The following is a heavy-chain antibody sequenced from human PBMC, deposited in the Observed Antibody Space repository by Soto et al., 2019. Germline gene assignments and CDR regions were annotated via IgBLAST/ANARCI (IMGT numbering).Heavy chain of an antibody. Sequence: GASVTVSGKPSVGTFSSYSISGVRQAPGQGLEWMGGSIPIFGTANYAQKFQGRVTITADESTSTAYIELSSLRSEDTAVYYCARGEYSGYGPYYDYGMDVWGQGTTVTVSS. V-gene: IGHV1-69*13. CDR2: SIPIFGTA. CDR1: VGTFSSYS. CDR3: ARGEYSGYGPYYDYGMDV. D-gene: IGHD5-12*01. J-gene: IGHJ6*02.